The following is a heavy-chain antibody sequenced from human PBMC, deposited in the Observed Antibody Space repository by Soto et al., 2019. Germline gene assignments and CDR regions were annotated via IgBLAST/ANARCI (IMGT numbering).Heavy chain of an antibody. D-gene: IGHD3-16*01. CDR1: GDNFNTAG. V-gene: IGHV3-33*01. CDR3: ARDPSYDFSCCHCDYQYVMSVPRRRTTDL. Sequence: GGSPEISCAVSGDNFNTAGMHWVRQRPGKGLEWVAVIWFDGTNKYYADSVKCRFTISRDISKSTLHLQMTRLRSEDTAVYYYARDPSYDFSCCHCDYQYVMSVPRRRTTDL. CDR2: IWFDGTNK. J-gene: IGHJ2*01.